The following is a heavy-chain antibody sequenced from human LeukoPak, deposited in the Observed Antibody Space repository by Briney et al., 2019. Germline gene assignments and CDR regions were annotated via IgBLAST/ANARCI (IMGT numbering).Heavy chain of an antibody. CDR3: AKTPY. Sequence: GGSLRLSCAASGFSFRTYAMNWVRQAPGKGLEWVSTITNNGDATYYAASVKGRFTISRDNSNNTLYLQMNSLRAEDTAIYYCAKTPYWGQGTLVTVSS. J-gene: IGHJ4*02. CDR2: ITNNGDAT. CDR1: GFSFRTYA. V-gene: IGHV3-23*01.